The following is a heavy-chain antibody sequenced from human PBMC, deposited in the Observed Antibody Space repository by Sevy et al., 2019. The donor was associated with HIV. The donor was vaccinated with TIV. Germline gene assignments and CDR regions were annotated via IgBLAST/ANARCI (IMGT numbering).Heavy chain of an antibody. CDR3: GRVRSADYYVDV. CDR2: IYTSGST. V-gene: IGHV4-4*07. D-gene: IGHD6-25*01. Sequence: AESLSLTCTVSGEPISSYSWSWIRQPADKGLEWIGHIYTSGSTKYNPSLESRVIMSIDMSKDQFSLKLSSVTAADTAVYNCGRVRSADYYVDVWGRGTTVIVSS. J-gene: IGHJ6*03. CDR1: GEPISSYS.